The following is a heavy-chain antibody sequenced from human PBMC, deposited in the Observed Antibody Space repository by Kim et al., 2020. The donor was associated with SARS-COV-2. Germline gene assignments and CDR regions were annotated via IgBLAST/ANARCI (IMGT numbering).Heavy chain of an antibody. CDR2: INGDGRSI. CDR1: GFTFTAYS. J-gene: IGHJ5*02. CDR3: ARARFDP. V-gene: IGHV3-74*03. Sequence: GGSLRLSCAASGFTFTAYSMHWVRQAPGKGLVWVSRINGDGRSITYADSVKGRFTISKVDAETTLYLQMNSLRAEDTGVYYCARARFDPWGQGTLVTVSS.